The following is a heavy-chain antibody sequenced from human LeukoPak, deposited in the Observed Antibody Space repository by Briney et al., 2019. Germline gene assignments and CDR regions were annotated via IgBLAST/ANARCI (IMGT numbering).Heavy chain of an antibody. J-gene: IGHJ4*02. CDR3: ATALTTPFDY. CDR2: IKSDGSST. V-gene: IGHV3-74*01. CDR1: GFTFSRFW. Sequence: GGSLRLSCAGSGFTFSRFWMHWVRQAPGKGLVWVSRIKSDGSSTTYADSVKGRFTISRDNAKNTLYLQMNSLRAEDTAVYYCATALTTPFDYWGQGTLVTVSS. D-gene: IGHD4-11*01.